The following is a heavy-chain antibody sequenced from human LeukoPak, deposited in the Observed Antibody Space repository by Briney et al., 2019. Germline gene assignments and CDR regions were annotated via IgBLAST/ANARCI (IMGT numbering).Heavy chain of an antibody. J-gene: IGHJ6*02. CDR2: INSDGSST. V-gene: IGHV3-74*01. CDR3: AREAPTLVPPYYYGMDV. Sequence: PGGSLRLSCAASGFTFSSYWMHWVRQAPGKGLVWVSRINSDGSSTSYADSVKGRFTISRDNAKNTLYLQMNSLRAEDTAVYYCAREAPTLVPPYYYGMDVWGQGTTVTVSS. CDR1: GFTFSSYW. D-gene: IGHD2-8*01.